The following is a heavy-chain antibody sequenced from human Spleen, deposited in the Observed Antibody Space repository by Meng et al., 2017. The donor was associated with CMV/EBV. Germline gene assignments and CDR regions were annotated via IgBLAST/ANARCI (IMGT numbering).Heavy chain of an antibody. CDR2: INTRGDNI. CDR3: VRGSNFNDAFDF. D-gene: IGHD1-1*01. CDR1: GFTFINYE. Sequence: GGSLRLSCAASGFTFINYEMNWVRQAPGKGLEWVSYINTRGDNIYYADSLKGRFTISRDNAQNSLYLQMNSLRAEDTAIYYCVRGSNFNDAFDFWGRGTMVTVSS. J-gene: IGHJ3*01. V-gene: IGHV3-48*03.